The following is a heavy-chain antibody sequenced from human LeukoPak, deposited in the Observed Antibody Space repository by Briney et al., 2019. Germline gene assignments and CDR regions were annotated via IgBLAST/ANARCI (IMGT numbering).Heavy chain of an antibody. CDR1: GFTFTSYE. D-gene: IGHD1-26*01. V-gene: IGHV3-48*03. J-gene: IGHJ4*02. CDR3: ARGTSGTYLDY. CDR2: ISSSGSSI. Sequence: GGSLRVSCAASGFTFTSYEMNWVRQAPGKGLEWVSYISSSGSSIYQADSVKGRFTISRDKAKNSLYLQMNSLRAEDTAVYYCARGTSGTYLDYWGQGTLGTVSS.